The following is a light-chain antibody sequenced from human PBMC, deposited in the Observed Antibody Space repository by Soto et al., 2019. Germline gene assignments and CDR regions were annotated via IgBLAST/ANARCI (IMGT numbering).Light chain of an antibody. Sequence: QSALTQPASVSGSPGQSITISCTGVGSVVGSYNLVSRYQQHPGKAPKLMLYEGSKRPSGVSNRFSASKSGNTASLTISGLQAEDEADYYCCSYVGTSTPVFGGGTKLTVL. J-gene: IGLJ2*01. CDR1: GSVVGSYNL. CDR2: EGS. CDR3: CSYVGTSTPV. V-gene: IGLV2-23*01.